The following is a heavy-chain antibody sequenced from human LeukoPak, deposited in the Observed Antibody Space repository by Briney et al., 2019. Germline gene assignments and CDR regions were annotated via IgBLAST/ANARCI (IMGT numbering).Heavy chain of an antibody. D-gene: IGHD3-9*01. J-gene: IGHJ4*02. Sequence: GESLKISCKGSGYSFTNYWIGWVRQMPGKGLEWMGIIYPRNSDTRYSPSFQGQVTISADKSISTAYLQWSSLKASDTAMYYCARHDILTGYPPSLDYWGQGTLVTVSS. CDR3: ARHDILTGYPPSLDY. CDR1: GYSFTNYW. CDR2: IYPRNSDT. V-gene: IGHV5-51*01.